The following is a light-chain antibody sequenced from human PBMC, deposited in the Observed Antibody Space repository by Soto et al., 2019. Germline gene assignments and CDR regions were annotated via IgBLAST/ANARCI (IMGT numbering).Light chain of an antibody. CDR2: GVN. CDR1: SNDIGTYDY. Sequence: QSALAQPASVSGSPGQSITISCTGSSNDIGTYDYVSWHQHHPGRAPKLIIFGVNDRPSGISDRFSGSKSGNTASLTIFGLQLEDEAVYYCSSYTTGSTLPWVFGTGTKVTVL. V-gene: IGLV2-14*01. J-gene: IGLJ1*01. CDR3: SSYTTGSTLPWV.